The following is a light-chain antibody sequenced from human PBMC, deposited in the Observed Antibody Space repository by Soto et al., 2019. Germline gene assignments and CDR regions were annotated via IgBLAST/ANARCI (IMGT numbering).Light chain of an antibody. CDR3: SSYTSTSTLV. CDR1: STVVGGYNY. J-gene: IGLJ1*01. Sequence: QSVLTQPASVSGSPGQSITISCTGTSTVVGGYNYVSWYQQHPGRAPKLMIYDVSIRPSGVSNRFSGSKSGNTASLTISGLQAEDEADYYCSSYTSTSTLVFGTGTKLTVL. CDR2: DVS. V-gene: IGLV2-14*01.